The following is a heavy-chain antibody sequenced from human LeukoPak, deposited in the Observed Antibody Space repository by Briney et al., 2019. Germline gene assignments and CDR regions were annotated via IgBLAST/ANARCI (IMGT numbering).Heavy chain of an antibody. J-gene: IGHJ4*02. Sequence: PGGSLRLSCAASGFTFSSYAMSWVRQAPGKGLEWVSASSGSGGSTYYADSVKGRFTISRDNAKNSLYLQMNSLRAEDTAVYYCASSKPLRGYSYGPNRYWGQGTLVTVSS. D-gene: IGHD5-18*01. CDR3: ASSKPLRGYSYGPNRY. CDR1: GFTFSSYA. V-gene: IGHV3-23*01. CDR2: SSGSGGST.